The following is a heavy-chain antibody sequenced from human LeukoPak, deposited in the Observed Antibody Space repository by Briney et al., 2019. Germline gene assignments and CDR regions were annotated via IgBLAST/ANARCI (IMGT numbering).Heavy chain of an antibody. Sequence: PSETLSLTCTVSSYSITSGYHWGWVRQPPGKGLEWIGSIYRTGSTYYSPSLKSRVTISVDRAKNQFPLKLSSVTAADTAVYYCTRVNWNPDYWGQGTLVTVSS. CDR1: SYSITSGYH. J-gene: IGHJ4*02. D-gene: IGHD1-20*01. V-gene: IGHV4-38-2*02. CDR3: TRVNWNPDY. CDR2: IYRTGST.